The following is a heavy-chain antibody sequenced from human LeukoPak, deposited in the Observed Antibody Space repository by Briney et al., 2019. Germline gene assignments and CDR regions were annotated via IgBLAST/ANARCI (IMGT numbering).Heavy chain of an antibody. CDR2: ISYDGSNK. CDR3: ARDLSYYYDRDPYYFDY. D-gene: IGHD3-22*01. Sequence: GRSLRLSCAASGFTFSSYAMHWVRQAPGKGLEWVAVISYDGSNKYYADSVKGRFTISRDNSKNKLYLQMNSLRAEDTAVYYCARDLSYYYDRDPYYFDYWGQGTLVTVSS. CDR1: GFTFSSYA. V-gene: IGHV3-30-3*01. J-gene: IGHJ4*02.